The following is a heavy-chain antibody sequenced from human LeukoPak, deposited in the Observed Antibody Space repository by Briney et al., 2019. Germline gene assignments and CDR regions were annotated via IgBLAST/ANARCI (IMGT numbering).Heavy chain of an antibody. CDR3: ARDLSSGWYYFDY. D-gene: IGHD6-19*01. CDR1: GFTFSSYA. Sequence: GRCLRLSCAASGFTFSSYAMHWVRQAPGKGLEWVAVIPYNGSNKYYADSVKGRFTISRDNSKNSLYLQMNSLRAEDTAVYYCARDLSSGWYYFDYWGQGTLVTVSS. J-gene: IGHJ4*02. CDR2: IPYNGSNK. V-gene: IGHV3-30-3*01.